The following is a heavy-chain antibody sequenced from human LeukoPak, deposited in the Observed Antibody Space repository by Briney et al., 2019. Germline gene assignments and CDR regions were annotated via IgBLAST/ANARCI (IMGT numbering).Heavy chain of an antibody. V-gene: IGHV3-21*01. CDR3: ARASKYYYDSSGYPLDY. J-gene: IGHJ4*02. Sequence: GGSLRLSCAASRFTFSSYSMIWVRQAPGKGLEWVSSISSSSSSIYYADSVKGRFTISRDNAKNSLYLQMNSLRAEDTAVYFCARASKYYYDSSGYPLDYWGQGTLVTVSS. D-gene: IGHD3-22*01. CDR2: ISSSSSSI. CDR1: RFTFSSYS.